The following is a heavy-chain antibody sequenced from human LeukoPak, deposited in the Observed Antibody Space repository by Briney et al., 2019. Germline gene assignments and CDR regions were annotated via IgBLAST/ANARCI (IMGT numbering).Heavy chain of an antibody. D-gene: IGHD2-2*01. CDR2: INHSGST. V-gene: IGHV4-34*01. CDR1: GGSFSGYY. Sequence: PSETLSLTCAVYGGSFSGYYWSWIRQPPGKGLEWIGEINHSGSTNYNPSLKSRVTMSVDTSKNQFSLKLSSVTAADTAVYYCARDRRGCSSTSCYRTFDYWGQGTLVTVSS. J-gene: IGHJ4*02. CDR3: ARDRRGCSSTSCYRTFDY.